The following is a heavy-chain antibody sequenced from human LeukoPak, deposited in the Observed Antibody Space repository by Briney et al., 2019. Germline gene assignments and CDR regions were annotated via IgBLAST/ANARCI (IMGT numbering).Heavy chain of an antibody. Sequence: GGSLRLSCTVSGFTVSTNSMSWVRQAPGKGLEWVANIKQDGSEKYYVDSLKGRFTISRDNAKNSLYLQMNSLRAEDTAVYYCARDGAYCGGDCYSGFDYWGQGTLVTVSS. CDR1: GFTVSTNS. CDR3: ARDGAYCGGDCYSGFDY. D-gene: IGHD2-21*02. V-gene: IGHV3-7*01. J-gene: IGHJ4*02. CDR2: IKQDGSEK.